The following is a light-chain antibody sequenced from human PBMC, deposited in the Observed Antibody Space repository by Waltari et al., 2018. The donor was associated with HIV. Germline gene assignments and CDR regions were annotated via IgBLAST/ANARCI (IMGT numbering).Light chain of an antibody. Sequence: QSVLTQPPSVSGAPGQSVTISCTGSSSNIGAGFDVHWYQQLPGIAPKLLIYAATNRHSGVPDRFSGSKSGTSASLAITGLQAEDEADYYCQSYDSSLSSYVFASGTRV. CDR2: AAT. V-gene: IGLV1-40*01. CDR1: SSNIGAGFD. J-gene: IGLJ1*01. CDR3: QSYDSSLSSYV.